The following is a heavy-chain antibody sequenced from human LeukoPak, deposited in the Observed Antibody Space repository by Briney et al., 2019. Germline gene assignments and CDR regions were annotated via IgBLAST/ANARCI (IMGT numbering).Heavy chain of an antibody. J-gene: IGHJ4*02. CDR1: GGSISSSSYY. Sequence: SETLSLTCTVSGGSISSSSYYWGWIRQPPGKGLEWIGSIYYSGSTYYSPSLKSRVTISVDTSKNQFSLKLSSVTAADTAVYYCARGRHYYGSGSYSHHRDFDYWGQGTLVTVSS. D-gene: IGHD3-10*01. CDR2: IYYSGST. CDR3: ARGRHYYGSGSYSHHRDFDY. V-gene: IGHV4-39*07.